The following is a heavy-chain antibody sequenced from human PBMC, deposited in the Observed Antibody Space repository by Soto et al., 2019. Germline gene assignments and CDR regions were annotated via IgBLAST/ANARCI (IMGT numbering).Heavy chain of an antibody. CDR3: ARGGPDLAKIGSFDY. CDR1: GYTFINYY. V-gene: IGHV1-46*01. J-gene: IGHJ4*02. Sequence: APVKVSCKASGYTFINYYMHWVRQAPGQGLEWIGRIIPSDGSTQYAQRFQDRVIMTRDTCTSTVYMELHSLRSEDSAVYYCARGGPDLAKIGSFDYWRQGTLVTTSS. CDR2: IIPSDGST. D-gene: IGHD5-12*01.